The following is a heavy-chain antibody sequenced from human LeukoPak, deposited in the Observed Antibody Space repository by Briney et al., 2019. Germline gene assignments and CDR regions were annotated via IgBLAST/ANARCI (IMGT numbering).Heavy chain of an antibody. J-gene: IGHJ4*02. CDR2: ISGSGGST. V-gene: IGHV3-23*01. CDR3: AKVWSGYYDSSGYSH. D-gene: IGHD3-22*01. Sequence: GESLRLSCAASGFTFSSYAMSWVRQAPGKGLEWVSAISGSGGSTYYADSVKGRFTISRDNSKNTLYLQMNSLRAEDTAVYYCAKVWSGYYDSSGYSHWGQGTLVTVSS. CDR1: GFTFSSYA.